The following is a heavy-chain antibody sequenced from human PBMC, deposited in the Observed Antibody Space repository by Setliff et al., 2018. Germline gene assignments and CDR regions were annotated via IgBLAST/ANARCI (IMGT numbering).Heavy chain of an antibody. CDR2: IYHSGST. V-gene: IGHV4-38-2*01. Sequence: SSETLSLTCAVSGYSISSGYYWGWIRQPPGKGLEWIGSIYHSGSTYYNPSLKSRVTISVDTSKNQFSLKLSSVTAADTAVYYCARRRWLQFYYYYGMDVWGQGTTVTVS. CDR1: GYSISSGYY. J-gene: IGHJ6*02. CDR3: ARRRWLQFYYYYGMDV. D-gene: IGHD4-4*01.